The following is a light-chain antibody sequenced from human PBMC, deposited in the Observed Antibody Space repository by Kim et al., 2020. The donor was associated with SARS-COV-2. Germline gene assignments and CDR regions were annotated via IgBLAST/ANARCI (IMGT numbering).Light chain of an antibody. CDR2: DVS. V-gene: IGKV2-30*01. CDR3: LQGTQWPVT. Sequence: QPASIICRTSHRSVESSGKTYLNWYQQRPGQSPRRLIYDVSNRDAGVPDRLSGSGSGTDFTLKISRVEAEDVGVYYCLQGTQWPVTVGQGTKLEI. CDR1: HRSVESSGKTY. J-gene: IGKJ2*01.